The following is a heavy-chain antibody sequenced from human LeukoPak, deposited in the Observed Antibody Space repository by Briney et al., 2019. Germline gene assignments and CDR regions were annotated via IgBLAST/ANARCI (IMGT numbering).Heavy chain of an antibody. D-gene: IGHD3-9*01. CDR1: GFTFDDYG. V-gene: IGHV3-20*04. CDR2: INWNGGST. CDR3: ARVAVGDILTGYGDY. J-gene: IGHJ4*02. Sequence: PGGSLRLSCAASGFTFDDYGMSWVRHAPGKGLEWVSGINWNGGSTVYADSVKGRFTISRDNAKNSLYLHMNSLRAEDTAVYYCARVAVGDILTGYGDYWGQGTLVTVSS.